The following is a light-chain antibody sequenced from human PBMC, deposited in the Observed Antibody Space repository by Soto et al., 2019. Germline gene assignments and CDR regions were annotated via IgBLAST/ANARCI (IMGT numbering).Light chain of an antibody. V-gene: IGKV3-15*01. CDR1: QSISSN. J-gene: IGKJ1*01. CDR2: AAS. Sequence: EIVMTQSPATLSVSPGERATLYCRASQSISSNLAWYQQKTGQAPRLLIYAASTRATGIPARFSGSGSGTEFTLTISSLQSEDFAVYYCQQYNNWPPGTFGQGTKVDIK. CDR3: QQYNNWPPGT.